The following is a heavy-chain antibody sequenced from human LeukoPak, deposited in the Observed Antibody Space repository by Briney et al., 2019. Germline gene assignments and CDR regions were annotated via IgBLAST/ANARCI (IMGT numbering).Heavy chain of an antibody. V-gene: IGHV4-34*01. D-gene: IGHD3-10*01. J-gene: IGHJ4*02. CDR1: GGSFSGYY. CDR3: ARHLITMVRGYDY. Sequence: SETLSLTCAVYGGSFSGYYWSWIRQPPGKGLEWIGEINHYGSINYNPSLKSRVTISVDTSKNQFSLRLSSVTAADTAVYYCARHLITMVRGYDYWGQGTLVTVSS. CDR2: INHYGSI.